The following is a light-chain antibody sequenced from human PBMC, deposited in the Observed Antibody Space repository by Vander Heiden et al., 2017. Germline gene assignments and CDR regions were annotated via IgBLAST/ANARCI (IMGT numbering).Light chain of an antibody. J-gene: IGKJ1*01. CDR1: QSVGSN. CDR3: QQYNNCPPWT. V-gene: IGKV3-15*01. CDR2: GAS. Sequence: EMTQSPATLSVSPGQRATLSCRASQSVGSNLAWYQQRPGQVPRHLIHGASTRATGIPARFSGSGSGTDFTLTISSLQSEDFAVYYCQQYNNCPPWTFGQGTKVDIK.